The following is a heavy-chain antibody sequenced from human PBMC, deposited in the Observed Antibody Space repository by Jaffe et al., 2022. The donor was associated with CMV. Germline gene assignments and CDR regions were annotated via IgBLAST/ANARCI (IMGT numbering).Heavy chain of an antibody. V-gene: IGHV3-23*01. CDR1: GFTFSSYA. D-gene: IGHD3-9*01. CDR3: AKDQALYDILTGPDY. J-gene: IGHJ4*02. Sequence: EVQLLESGGGLVQPGGSLRLSCAASGFTFSSYAMSWVRQAPGKGLEWVSGISSSGDSTYYADSVKGRFTISRDNSKDKSKNTLHLQMNNLRAEDTAVYYCAKDQALYDILTGPDYWGQGTLVTVSS. CDR2: ISSSGDST.